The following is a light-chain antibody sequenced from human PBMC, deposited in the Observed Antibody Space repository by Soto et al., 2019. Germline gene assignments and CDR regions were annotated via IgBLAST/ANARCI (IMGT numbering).Light chain of an antibody. V-gene: IGKV3-11*01. J-gene: IGKJ4*01. CDR2: DAS. CDR1: QSVSTY. Sequence: EIVLTQSPVTLSLSPGEIATLSCRASQSVSTYLAWYQQKPGRAPRLLIYDASSRATGIPARFSGSGSGTDFTLTISSLEPEDFAVYYCQQRSNWPSTFGGGTKVEIK. CDR3: QQRSNWPST.